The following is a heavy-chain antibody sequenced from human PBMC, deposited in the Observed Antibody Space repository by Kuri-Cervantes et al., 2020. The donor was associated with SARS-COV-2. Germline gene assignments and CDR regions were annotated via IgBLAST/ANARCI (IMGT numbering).Heavy chain of an antibody. Sequence: ASVKVSCKASGYTFTGYYMHGVRQAHGQGLEWMGWINPNSGGTNYAQKFQGRVTMTRDTSISTAYMELSRLRSDDTAVYYCATPRYCSGGSCYGLFDYWGQGTLVTVSS. CDR1: GYTFTGYY. CDR3: ATPRYCSGGSCYGLFDY. D-gene: IGHD2-15*01. V-gene: IGHV1-2*02. J-gene: IGHJ4*02. CDR2: INPNSGGT.